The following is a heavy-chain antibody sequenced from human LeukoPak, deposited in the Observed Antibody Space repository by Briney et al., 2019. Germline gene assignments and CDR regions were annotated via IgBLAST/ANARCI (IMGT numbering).Heavy chain of an antibody. CDR1: GGSVGSGGHF. V-gene: IGHV4-61*08. CDR3: ARTKSQSGSYRYYFDS. Sequence: SEALSLTCAVSGGSVGSGGHFWSWIRQPPGKGLEWIGYIYSTGSTNYNPSLKSRITMSVDTSKNQFSLKLSSVITADTAVYYCARTKSQSGSYRYYFDSWGQGTLVTVSS. D-gene: IGHD1-26*01. CDR2: IYSTGST. J-gene: IGHJ4*02.